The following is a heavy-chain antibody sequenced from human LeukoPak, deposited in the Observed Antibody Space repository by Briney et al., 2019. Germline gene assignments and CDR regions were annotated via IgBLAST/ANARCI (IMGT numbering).Heavy chain of an antibody. Sequence: GGSLRLSCAASGFTFSSYTMNWVRQAPGKGLEWVSSISGSSTYTFYADSVMGRFTISRDNAKNSLYLHMSSLRAEDTAIYYCARVRDLYRDYWGQGILVTVSS. J-gene: IGHJ4*02. CDR1: GFTFSSYT. CDR3: ARVRDLYRDY. V-gene: IGHV3-21*01. CDR2: ISGSSTYT. D-gene: IGHD5-12*01.